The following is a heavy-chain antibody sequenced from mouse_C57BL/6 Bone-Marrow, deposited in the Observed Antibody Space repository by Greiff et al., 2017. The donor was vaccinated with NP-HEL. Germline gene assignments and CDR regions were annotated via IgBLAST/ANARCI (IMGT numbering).Heavy chain of an antibody. CDR3: ARDYVFDY. V-gene: IGHV1-81*01. CDR2: ISPRSSNT. Sequence: QVQLQQSGAELARPGASVKLSCTASGYTFTSYGISWVKQRTEQGLEWIGEISPRSSNTYYPEKFKGKATLTADNSTSTAYMELRSMSSEDCAGYVCARDYVFDYWGQGTTLTVSS. J-gene: IGHJ2*01. CDR1: GYTFTSYG. D-gene: IGHD1-1*01.